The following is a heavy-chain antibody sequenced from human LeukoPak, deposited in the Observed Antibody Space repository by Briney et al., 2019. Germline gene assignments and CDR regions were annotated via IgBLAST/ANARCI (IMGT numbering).Heavy chain of an antibody. V-gene: IGHV1-18*01. D-gene: IGHD1-26*01. CDR2: FNSYSGNT. Sequence: ASVKVSCKASGYTFTSYGISWVRQAPGQGLEWMGWFNSYSGNTNYAQKFQGRVTMTTDTSTSTAYLEVRSLRSDDTAVYYCAVGDPYQLLEEWGQGTLVTVSS. CDR3: AVGDPYQLLEE. J-gene: IGHJ4*02. CDR1: GYTFTSYG.